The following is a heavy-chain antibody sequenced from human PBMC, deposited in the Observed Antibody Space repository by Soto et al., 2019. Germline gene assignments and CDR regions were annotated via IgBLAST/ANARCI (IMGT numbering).Heavy chain of an antibody. V-gene: IGHV4-61*01. CDR1: GGSVRTGSYH. CDR2: IPNNGSP. CDR3: ARIGWGGDY. D-gene: IGHD7-27*01. J-gene: IGHJ4*02. Sequence: PSETLSLTCSVSGGSVRTGSYHWSWIRQPPGKGLEWIGFIPNNGSPDYNPSLKSRAVVSIDRSKNQFSLRVNSVTAADTAVYFCARIGWGGDYWGQGTLVTVSS.